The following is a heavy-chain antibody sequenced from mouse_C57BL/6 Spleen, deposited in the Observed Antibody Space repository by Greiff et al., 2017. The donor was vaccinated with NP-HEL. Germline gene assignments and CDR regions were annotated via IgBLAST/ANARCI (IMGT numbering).Heavy chain of an antibody. CDR3: ARNDYDDQYYFDY. Sequence: EVKVEESGGGLVKPGGSLKLSCAASGFTFSDYGMHWVRQAPEKGLEWVAYISSGSSTIYYADTVKGRFTISRDNAKNTLFLQMTSLRSEDTAMYYCARNDYDDQYYFDYWGQGTTLTVSS. CDR2: ISSGSSTI. J-gene: IGHJ2*01. V-gene: IGHV5-17*01. CDR1: GFTFSDYG. D-gene: IGHD2-4*01.